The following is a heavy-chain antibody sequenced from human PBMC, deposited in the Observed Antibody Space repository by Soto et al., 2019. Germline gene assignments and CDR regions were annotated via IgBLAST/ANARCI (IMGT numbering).Heavy chain of an antibody. Sequence: SVKVSCKASGGTFSSYAICWVRQAPGQGLEWMGGIIPIFGTANYAQKFQGRVTITADESTSTAYMELSSLRSEDTAVYYCARGYDYGDYWAFDYWGQGTLVTVSS. D-gene: IGHD4-17*01. CDR1: GGTFSSYA. J-gene: IGHJ4*02. CDR2: IIPIFGTA. V-gene: IGHV1-69*13. CDR3: ARGYDYGDYWAFDY.